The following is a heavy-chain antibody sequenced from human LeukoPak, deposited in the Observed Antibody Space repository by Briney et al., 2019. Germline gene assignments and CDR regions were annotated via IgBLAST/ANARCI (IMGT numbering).Heavy chain of an antibody. CDR3: ARISHWRVLL. J-gene: IGHJ4*02. CDR1: GFTFSSYW. Sequence: GGSLRLSCAASGFTFSSYWMSWLRQAPEKGLEWVANIKEDGSEKYYVDSVKGRFSISRDNAKNSLYLQMNSLRAEDTAVYFCARISHWRVLLWGQGILVIVSS. CDR2: IKEDGSEK. D-gene: IGHD2-8*02. V-gene: IGHV3-7*01.